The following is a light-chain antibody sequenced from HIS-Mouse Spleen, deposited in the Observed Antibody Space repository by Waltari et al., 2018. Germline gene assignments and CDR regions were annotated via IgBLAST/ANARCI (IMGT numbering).Light chain of an antibody. J-gene: IGLJ2*01. Sequence: SYELTQPPSVSVSPGQTARTTCSGDALPTKDAYWYHQKSGPAPVLVIYEDSKRPSGIPERFSGSSSGTMATLTISGAQVEDEADYYCYSTDSSGNHRVFGGGTKLTVL. CDR3: YSTDSSGNHRV. CDR2: EDS. V-gene: IGLV3-10*01. CDR1: ALPTKD.